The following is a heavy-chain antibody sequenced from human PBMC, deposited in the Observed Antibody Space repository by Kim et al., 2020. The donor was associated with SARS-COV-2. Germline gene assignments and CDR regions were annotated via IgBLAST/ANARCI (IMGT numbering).Heavy chain of an antibody. D-gene: IGHD3-9*01. CDR1: GFTFSDYY. CDR3: ARGRYFDWLLYPSYFDY. J-gene: IGHJ4*02. V-gene: IGHV3-11*06. Sequence: GGSLRLSCAASGFTFSDYYMSWIRQAPGKGLEWVSYISSSSSYTNYADSVKGRFTISRDNAKNSLYLQMNSLRAEDTAVYYCARGRYFDWLLYPSYFDYWGQGTLVTVSS. CDR2: ISSSSSYT.